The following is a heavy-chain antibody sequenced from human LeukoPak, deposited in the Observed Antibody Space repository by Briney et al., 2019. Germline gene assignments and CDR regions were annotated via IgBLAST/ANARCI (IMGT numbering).Heavy chain of an antibody. CDR1: GFTFSSYS. CDR3: TFVRGVIVYADY. CDR2: ISSSSSYI. J-gene: IGHJ4*02. D-gene: IGHD3-10*01. Sequence: KSGGSLRLSCAASGFTFSSYSMNWVRQAPGKGLEWVSSISSSSSYIYYADSVKGRFTISRDNSKNTLYLQMNSLRAEDTAVYYCTFVRGVIVYADYWGQGTLVTVSS. V-gene: IGHV3-21*04.